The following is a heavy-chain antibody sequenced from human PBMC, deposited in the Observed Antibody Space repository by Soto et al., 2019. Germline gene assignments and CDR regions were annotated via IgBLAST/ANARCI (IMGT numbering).Heavy chain of an antibody. V-gene: IGHV4-59*08. Sequence: SETLSLTCSVSGGSISSDYWSWIRQPPGKGLEWIGYIYYSGSTNYNPSLKSRVTISVDTSKNQFSVKLTSVTAADTAVYYCARRWGRTFDYWGQGTLVTVSS. CDR3: ARRWGRTFDY. D-gene: IGHD7-27*01. CDR2: IYYSGST. J-gene: IGHJ4*02. CDR1: GGSISSDY.